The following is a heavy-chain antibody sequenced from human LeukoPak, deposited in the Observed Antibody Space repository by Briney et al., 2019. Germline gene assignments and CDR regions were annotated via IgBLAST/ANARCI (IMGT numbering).Heavy chain of an antibody. Sequence: ASETLSLTCTVSGGSISSSSYYWGWIRQPPGKGLEWIGSIYYSGSTYYNPSLKGRVTISVDTSKNQFSLKLSSVTAADTAVYYCARGHHVEMWGWGQGTLVTASS. CDR1: GGSISSSSYY. V-gene: IGHV4-39*07. CDR3: ARGHHVEMWG. D-gene: IGHD5-24*01. CDR2: IYYSGST. J-gene: IGHJ4*02.